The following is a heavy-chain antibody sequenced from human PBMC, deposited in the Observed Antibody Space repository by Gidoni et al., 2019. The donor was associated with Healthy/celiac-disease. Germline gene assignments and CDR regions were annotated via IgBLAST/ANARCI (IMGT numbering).Heavy chain of an antibody. V-gene: IGHV2-70*04. D-gene: IGHD3-3*01. CDR3: ARDLGGPDYDFWSGSSDYYYYYYMDV. Sequence: QVTLKESGPALVKPTQTLTLTCTFSGFSLSTSGMRVSWIRQPPGKAMEWLARIDWDDDKFYSTSLKTRLTISKDTSKNQVVLTMTNMDPVDTATYYCARDLGGPDYDFWSGSSDYYYYYYMDVWGKGTTVTVSS. CDR2: IDWDDDK. J-gene: IGHJ6*03. CDR1: GFSLSTSGMR.